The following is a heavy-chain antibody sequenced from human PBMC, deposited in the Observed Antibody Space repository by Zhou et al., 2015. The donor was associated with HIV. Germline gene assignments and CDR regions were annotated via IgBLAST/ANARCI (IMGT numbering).Heavy chain of an antibody. D-gene: IGHD6-13*01. V-gene: IGHV1-46*01. Sequence: QVQLVQSGAEVKKPGASVKVSCKASGYTFTSYYMHWVRQAPGQGLEWMGIINPSGGTTSYAQKFQGRVTMTRDTSTSTVYMELSSLRSEDTAVYYCARGEELGIAAAPQQHWGQGTLVTVSS. CDR3: ARGEELGIAAAPQQH. CDR1: GYTFTSYY. CDR2: INPSGGTT. J-gene: IGHJ1*01.